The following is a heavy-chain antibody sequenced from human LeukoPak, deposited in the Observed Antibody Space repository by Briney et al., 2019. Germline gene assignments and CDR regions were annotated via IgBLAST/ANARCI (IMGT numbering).Heavy chain of an antibody. CDR2: ISGSGGST. Sequence: PGGSLRLSCAASGFTFSSYAMSWVRQAPGKGLGWVSAISGSGGSTYYADSVKGRFTISRDNSKNTLYLQMNSLRAEDTAVYYCAKVVRDCSSGSCYTVLDYWGQGTLVTVSS. J-gene: IGHJ4*02. CDR3: AKVVRDCSSGSCYTVLDY. V-gene: IGHV3-23*01. D-gene: IGHD2-2*02. CDR1: GFTFSSYA.